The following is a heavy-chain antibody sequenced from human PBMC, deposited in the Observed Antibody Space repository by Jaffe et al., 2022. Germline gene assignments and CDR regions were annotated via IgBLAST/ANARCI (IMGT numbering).Heavy chain of an antibody. CDR2: IYSGGST. CDR3: ARDMGEGTAMVTYFDY. D-gene: IGHD5-18*01. V-gene: IGHV3-66*02. J-gene: IGHJ4*02. CDR1: GFTVSSNY. Sequence: EVQLVESGGGLVQPGGSLRLSCAASGFTVSSNYMSWVRQAPGKGLEWVSVIYSGGSTYYADSVKGRFTISRDNSKNTLYLQMNSLRAEDTAVYYCARDMGEGTAMVTYFDYWGQGTLVTVSS.